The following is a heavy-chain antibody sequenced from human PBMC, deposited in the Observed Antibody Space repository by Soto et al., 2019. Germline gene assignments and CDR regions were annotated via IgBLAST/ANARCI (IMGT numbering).Heavy chain of an antibody. D-gene: IGHD3-22*01. CDR2: IIPIFGTA. J-gene: IGHJ6*02. CDR1: GGPFSNYT. Sequence: ASAKVSCKASGGPFSNYTSSWVRQAPGQGLEWMGGIIPIFGTANYAQKFPGRVTITADKSTTTGYMELSSLRSEDTAVYYCARDAIRYYHDSSVLSRYYYYGTEVWG. CDR3: ARDAIRYYHDSSVLSRYYYYGTEV. V-gene: IGHV1-69*06.